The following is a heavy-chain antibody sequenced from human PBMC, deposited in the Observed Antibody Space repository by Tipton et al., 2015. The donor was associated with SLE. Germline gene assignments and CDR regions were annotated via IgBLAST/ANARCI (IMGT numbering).Heavy chain of an antibody. CDR1: GGSMGTYY. V-gene: IGHV4-59*01. J-gene: IGHJ6*03. CDR3: ARGAPREKEYYYFYMGV. Sequence: TLSLTCSVYGGSMGTYYWSWIRQSSERGLEWIGNMFFTGTTYCNPPLESRVTISVDSSKNQFSLKLTTVTAADTAVYYCARGAPREKEYYYFYMGVWGKGTTVTVSS. CDR2: MFFTGTT.